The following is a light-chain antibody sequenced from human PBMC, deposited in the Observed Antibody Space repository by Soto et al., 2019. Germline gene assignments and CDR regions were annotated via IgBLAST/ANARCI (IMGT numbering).Light chain of an antibody. J-gene: IGLJ2*01. Sequence: QSALTQPPSASGSPGQSVTISCTGAGTDVGQYNYVSWYQQHPGKAPKLLIHHVSRRPSGVPARFSGSKSGNTASLTVSGLQTEDEADYYCSSYAGGNNLVFGGGTKVTVL. V-gene: IGLV2-8*01. CDR1: GTDVGQYNY. CDR2: HVS. CDR3: SSYAGGNNLV.